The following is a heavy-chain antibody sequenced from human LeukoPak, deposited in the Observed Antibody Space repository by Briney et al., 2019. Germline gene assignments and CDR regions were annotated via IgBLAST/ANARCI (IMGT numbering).Heavy chain of an antibody. CDR3: ARALPRWDLSPFDY. CDR1: GGAFSRDY. Sequence: QTLSLTSADYGGAFSRDYWSMILEPPWKRQKWIGEINHSGSTNYNPSLKSRVTISVDTSKNQFSLKLSSVTAADTDVYYCARALPRWDLSPFDYWGQGTLVTVSS. J-gene: IGHJ4*02. CDR2: INHSGST. D-gene: IGHD2/OR15-2a*01. V-gene: IGHV4-34*01.